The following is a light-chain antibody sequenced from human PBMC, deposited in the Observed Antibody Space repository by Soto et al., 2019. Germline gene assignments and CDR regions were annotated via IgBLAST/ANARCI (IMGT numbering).Light chain of an antibody. Sequence: EIVLTQSPATLSLSPGERATLSCRASQSVSNYLAWYQQKPGQAPRLLIYDASNRATGIPARFSGSGSGTDFTPTISSLEPEDFAVYHCQQRSHWPLLTFGGGTKVEIK. V-gene: IGKV3-11*01. CDR1: QSVSNY. CDR3: QQRSHWPLLT. J-gene: IGKJ4*01. CDR2: DAS.